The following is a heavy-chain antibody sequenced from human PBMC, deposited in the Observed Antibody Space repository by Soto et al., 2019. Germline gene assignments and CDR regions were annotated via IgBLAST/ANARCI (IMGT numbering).Heavy chain of an antibody. D-gene: IGHD3-16*01. V-gene: IGHV1-18*01. J-gene: IGHJ6*02. CDR1: GCTFTTYG. CDR3: ARMGDVPYYYYGMDV. CDR2: INGYNGNA. Sequence: QVQQVQSGAEVKKPGASVTVSCKASGCTFTTYGVSWVRQAPGQGLEWLGWINGYNGNAKYAENLQGRVTMTTDTSTSTAYMELRSLRSDDTAVYYCARMGDVPYYYYGMDVWGQGTTVTVSS.